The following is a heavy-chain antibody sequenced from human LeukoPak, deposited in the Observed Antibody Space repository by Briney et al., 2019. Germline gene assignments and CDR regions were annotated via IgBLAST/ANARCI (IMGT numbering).Heavy chain of an antibody. Sequence: PSETLSLTCSVSGGSISTNDYYWDWIRQPPGMGLEYIGSIYYSGSTYYNPSLKSRVTISVDTSKNQFSLKLSSVTAADTAVYYCARSIGSYSFRFDPWGQGTLVTVSS. D-gene: IGHD2/OR15-2a*01. V-gene: IGHV4-39*01. CDR3: ARSIGSYSFRFDP. CDR2: IYYSGST. CDR1: GGSISTNDYY. J-gene: IGHJ5*02.